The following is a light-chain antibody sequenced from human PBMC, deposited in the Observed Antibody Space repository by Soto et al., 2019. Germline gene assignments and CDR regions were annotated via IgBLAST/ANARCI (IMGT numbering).Light chain of an antibody. CDR3: QHRANWTLT. V-gene: IGKV3-11*01. J-gene: IGKJ4*01. Sequence: EIVLTQSPATLSLSPGERATLSCRASQSVGSYLAWYPQTRGQAPRLXIYDAYNRATGIPARFSGSGAGTECTRTISSLEPEDVEVDYCQHRANWTLTFGGGTQVDI. CDR1: QSVGSY. CDR2: DAY.